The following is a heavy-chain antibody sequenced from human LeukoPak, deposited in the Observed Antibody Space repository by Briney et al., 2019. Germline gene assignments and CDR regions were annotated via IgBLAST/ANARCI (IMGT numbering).Heavy chain of an antibody. D-gene: IGHD3-3*01. CDR3: ARGLRVEEDAFDI. Sequence: GGSLRLSCAASEFTFSSYAMSWVRQAPGKGLEWVAVIWYDGSNRYYADSVKGRFTISRDSSENTLYLQMNSLRAEDTAVYYCARGLRVEEDAFDIWGQGTMATVSS. V-gene: IGHV3-33*08. CDR1: EFTFSSYA. CDR2: IWYDGSNR. J-gene: IGHJ3*02.